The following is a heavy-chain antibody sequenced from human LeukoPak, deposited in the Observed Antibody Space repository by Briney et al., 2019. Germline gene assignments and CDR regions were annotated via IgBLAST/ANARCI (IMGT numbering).Heavy chain of an antibody. J-gene: IGHJ4*02. CDR3: ARGIMYSSGWYYFDY. V-gene: IGHV4-4*02. D-gene: IGHD6-19*01. Sequence: PSGALSLTCAVSGGSISSSNWWSWVRQPPGKGLEWIGSIYYSGSTYYNPSLKSRVTISVDTSKNQFSLKLSSVTAADAAVYYCARGIMYSSGWYYFDYWGQGTLVTVSS. CDR1: GGSISSSNW. CDR2: IYYSGST.